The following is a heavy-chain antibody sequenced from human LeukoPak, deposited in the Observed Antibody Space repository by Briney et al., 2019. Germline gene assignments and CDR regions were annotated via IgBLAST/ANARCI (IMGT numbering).Heavy chain of an antibody. D-gene: IGHD3-9*01. CDR3: ARDRTFGDVLTTPYMDV. Sequence: SETLSLTCTVSGASISSYYWSWIRQPPGKGLEWIGYIYYSGITNYNPSLKSRVTISVDTSKNQFSLKLSSVTAADTAFYYCARDRTFGDVLTTPYMDVWGKGTTVPVSS. J-gene: IGHJ6*03. V-gene: IGHV4-59*01. CDR1: GASISSYY. CDR2: IYYSGIT.